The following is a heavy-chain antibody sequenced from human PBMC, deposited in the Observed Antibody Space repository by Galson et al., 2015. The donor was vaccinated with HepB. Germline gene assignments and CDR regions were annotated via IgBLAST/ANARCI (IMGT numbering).Heavy chain of an antibody. V-gene: IGHV1-69*13. CDR1: GGTFSSLS. CDR2: IIPMFGNA. J-gene: IGHJ5*02. D-gene: IGHD1-20*01. CDR3: ARVPVITGTTAWFDP. Sequence: SVKVSCKASGGTFSSLSISWVRQAPGQGLEWMGGIIPMFGNASYAQKFQGRVTITADESTSTVYLELNSLRSDDTAVFYCARVPVITGTTAWFDPWGQGTLVTVSS.